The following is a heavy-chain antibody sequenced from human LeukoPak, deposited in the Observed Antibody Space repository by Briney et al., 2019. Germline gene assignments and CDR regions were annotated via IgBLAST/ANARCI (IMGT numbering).Heavy chain of an antibody. CDR1: GFTFSDYY. D-gene: IGHD1-7*01. CDR3: AREKYIIWNYLGGDDY. J-gene: IGHJ4*01. Sequence: GGSLRLSCAASGFTFSDYYMSWIRQAPGKGLEWVSYISSSGSTIYYADSVKGRFTISRDNAKNSLYLQMNSLRAEDTAVYYCAREKYIIWNYLGGDDYWGQGTLVTVSS. CDR2: ISSSGSTI. V-gene: IGHV3-11*01.